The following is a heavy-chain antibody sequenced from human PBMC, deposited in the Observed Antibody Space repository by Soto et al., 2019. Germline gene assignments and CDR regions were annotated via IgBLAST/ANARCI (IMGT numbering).Heavy chain of an antibody. CDR3: ATHAVVGPDWYFDL. V-gene: IGHV3-23*01. D-gene: IGHD6-6*01. Sequence: EMQLFDSGGGLVPPGGALRLSCAASGYIFGSYAMTWVRQEPGKGLEWVATMSGNGVMTFYANSVKGRFSISRDSSKDTLFLHMSGLRAEDTGLYYCATHAVVGPDWYFDLWGRGTLVTVSS. CDR1: GYIFGSYA. J-gene: IGHJ2*01. CDR2: MSGNGVMT.